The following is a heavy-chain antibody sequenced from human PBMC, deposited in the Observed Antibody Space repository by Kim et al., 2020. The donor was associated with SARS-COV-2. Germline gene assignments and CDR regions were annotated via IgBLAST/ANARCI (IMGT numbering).Heavy chain of an antibody. V-gene: IGHV4-39*01. CDR3: ARHGSSDYMTDY. J-gene: IGHJ4*02. Sequence: SETLSLTCTVSGGSISSSSYYWGWIRQPPGKGLEWIGSIYYSGSTYYNPSLKSRVTISVDTSKNQFSLKLSSVTAADTAVYYCARHGSSDYMTDYWGQGTLVTVSS. CDR1: GGSISSSSYY. CDR2: IYYSGST. D-gene: IGHD4-4*01.